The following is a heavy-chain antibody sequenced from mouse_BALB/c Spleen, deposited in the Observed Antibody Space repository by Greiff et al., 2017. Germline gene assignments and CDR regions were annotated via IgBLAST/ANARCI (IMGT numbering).Heavy chain of an antibody. J-gene: IGHJ2*01. CDR3: ARSGNYFDY. Sequence: EVQLQESGPELMKPGASVKISCKASGYSFTSYYMHWVKQSHGKSLEWIGYIDPFNGGTSYNQKFKGKATLTVDKSSSTAYMHLSSLTSEDSAVYYCARSGNYFDYWGQGTTLTVSS. CDR2: IDPFNGGT. CDR1: GYSFTSYY. V-gene: IGHV1S135*01.